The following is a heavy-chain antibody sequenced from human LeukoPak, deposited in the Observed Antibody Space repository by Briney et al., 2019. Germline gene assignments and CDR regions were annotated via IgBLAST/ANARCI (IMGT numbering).Heavy chain of an antibody. CDR1: GGTFSSYA. Sequence: ASVKVSCKASGGTFSSYAISWVRQAPGQGLEWMGWISAYNGNTNYAQKLQGRVTMTTDTSTSTAYMELRSLRSDDTAVYYCARGQTTYLAARWIDYWGQGTLVTVSS. J-gene: IGHJ4*02. D-gene: IGHD6-6*01. V-gene: IGHV1-18*01. CDR3: ARGQTTYLAARWIDY. CDR2: ISAYNGNT.